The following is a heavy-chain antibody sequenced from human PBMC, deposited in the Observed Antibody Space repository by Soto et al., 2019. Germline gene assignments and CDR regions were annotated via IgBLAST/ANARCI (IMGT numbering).Heavy chain of an antibody. V-gene: IGHV1-69*12. CDR3: AQCLLGVNYYYGMDV. CDR1: GGTFSSYA. Sequence: QVQLVQTRAEVKKPGSSVKVSCKASGGTFSSYAINWVRQAPGQGLEWMGGIIPIFATADYAQKFQGRVTITADEFTSTAYMELSSLRSEDTAVYYCAQCLLGVNYYYGMDVWGQGTTVTVSS. J-gene: IGHJ6*02. CDR2: IIPIFATA. D-gene: IGHD3-16*01.